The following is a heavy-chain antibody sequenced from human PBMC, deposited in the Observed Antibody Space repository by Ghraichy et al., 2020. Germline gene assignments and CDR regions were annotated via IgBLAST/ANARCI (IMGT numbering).Heavy chain of an antibody. J-gene: IGHJ6*02. CDR2: ISAYNGNT. Sequence: ASVKVSCKASGYTFTSYGISWVRQAPGQGLEWMGWISAYNGNTNYAKKLQGRVTMTTDTSTSTAYMELRSLRSDDTAVYYCARDPSAFYENYYYGMDVWGQGTTVTVSS. CDR3: ARDPSAFYENYYYGMDV. V-gene: IGHV1-18*04. CDR1: GYTFTSYG. D-gene: IGHD5/OR15-5a*01.